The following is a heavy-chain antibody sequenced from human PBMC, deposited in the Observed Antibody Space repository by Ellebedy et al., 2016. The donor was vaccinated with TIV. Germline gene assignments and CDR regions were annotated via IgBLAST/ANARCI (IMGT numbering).Heavy chain of an antibody. CDR1: GYTFTSYG. CDR2: ISAYNGNT. V-gene: IGHV1-18*01. CDR3: ARSPYYFDY. Sequence: ASVKVSXXASGYTFTSYGISWVRQAPGQGLEWMGWISAYNGNTNYAQKLQGRVTMTTDTSTSTAYMELSSLRSEDTAVYYCARSPYYFDYWGQGTLVTVSS. J-gene: IGHJ4*02.